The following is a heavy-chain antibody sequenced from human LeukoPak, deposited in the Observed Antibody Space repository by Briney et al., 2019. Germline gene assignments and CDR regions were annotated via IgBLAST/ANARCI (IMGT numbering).Heavy chain of an antibody. J-gene: IGHJ4*02. V-gene: IGHV3-21*01. CDR3: ARGRLGIVGASSDY. D-gene: IGHD1-26*01. CDR2: ISSSSTYI. CDR1: GFTFSSYS. Sequence: PGGSLRLSCAASGFTFSSYSMNWVRQAPGKGLEWVSSISSSSTYIYYADSVRGRFIISRDNAKNSLYLQGNNLRAEDTAVYYCARGRLGIVGASSDYWGQGTLVTVSS.